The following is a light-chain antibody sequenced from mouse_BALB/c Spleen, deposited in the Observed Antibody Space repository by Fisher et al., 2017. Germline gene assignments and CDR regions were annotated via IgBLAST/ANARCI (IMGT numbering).Light chain of an antibody. V-gene: IGKV4-57*01. CDR1: SSVSY. Sequence: IVLTQTPAIMSASPGEKVTITCSASSSVSYMHWFQQKPGTSPKLWIYSTSNLASGVPARFSGSGSGTSYSLTISRMKAEDAATYYCQQWSSNPLTFGAGTKLELK. CDR2: STS. J-gene: IGKJ5*01. CDR3: QQWSSNPLT.